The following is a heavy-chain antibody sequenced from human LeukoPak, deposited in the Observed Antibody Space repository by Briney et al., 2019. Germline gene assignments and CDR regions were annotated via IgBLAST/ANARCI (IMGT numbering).Heavy chain of an antibody. CDR3: AKYRYETSEGRNFDY. Sequence: GESLRISCAASGFTFGSYAMTWVRQAPGEGLEWVSVISAGGDVTKYADSVKGRFTISRDNSKSTLFLQMNSLRAEDTAVYYCAKYRYETSEGRNFDYWGQGTLVTVSP. CDR2: ISAGGDVT. V-gene: IGHV3-23*01. CDR1: GFTFGSYA. D-gene: IGHD3-22*01. J-gene: IGHJ4*02.